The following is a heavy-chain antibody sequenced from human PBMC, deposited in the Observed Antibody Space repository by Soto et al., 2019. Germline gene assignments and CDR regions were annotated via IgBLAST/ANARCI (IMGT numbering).Heavy chain of an antibody. V-gene: IGHV3-64*01. CDR2: ISSNGGST. J-gene: IGHJ4*02. D-gene: IGHD2-15*01. CDR3: ARGEGRSGCSGGSCYDWKNYFDY. Sequence: GGSLRLSCAASGFTFSSYAMHWVRQAPGKGLEYVSAISSNGGSTYYANSVKGRFTISRDNSKNTLYLQMGSLRAEDMAVYYCARGEGRSGCSGGSCYDWKNYFDYWGQGTLVTVSS. CDR1: GFTFSSYA.